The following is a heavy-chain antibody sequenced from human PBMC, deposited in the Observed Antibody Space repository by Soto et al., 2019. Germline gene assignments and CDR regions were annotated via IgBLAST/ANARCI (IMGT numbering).Heavy chain of an antibody. Sequence: SVTLSLTCTVSGGSISSCYWSWIRQPPGKGLEWIGYIYYSGSTNYNPSLKSRVTISVDTSKNQFSLKLSSVTAADTAVYYCARQGYCSGGSCYRHRGYFDLWGRGTLVSVSS. CDR3: ARQGYCSGGSCYRHRGYFDL. CDR1: GGSISSCY. J-gene: IGHJ2*01. CDR2: IYYSGST. V-gene: IGHV4-59*08. D-gene: IGHD2-15*01.